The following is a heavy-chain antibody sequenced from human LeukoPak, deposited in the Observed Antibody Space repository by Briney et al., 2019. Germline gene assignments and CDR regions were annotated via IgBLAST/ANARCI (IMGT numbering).Heavy chain of an antibody. J-gene: IGHJ6*02. Sequence: PGGSLRLSCAASGFNFGEFWMAWVRQTPGKGLEWVSDIKEDGSEEFYVDSVKGRFTISRDNSKNSLYLQMNSLRAEDTALYYCAKAVAMGYYYGMDVWGQGTTVTVSS. CDR2: IKEDGSEE. V-gene: IGHV3-7*03. CDR1: GFNFGEFW. D-gene: IGHD5-12*01. CDR3: AKAVAMGYYYGMDV.